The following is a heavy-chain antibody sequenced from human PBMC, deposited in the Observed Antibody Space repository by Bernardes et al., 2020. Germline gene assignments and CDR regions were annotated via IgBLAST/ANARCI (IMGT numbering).Heavy chain of an antibody. CDR1: GGSISTYY. D-gene: IGHD4-17*01. V-gene: IGHV4-59*01. CDR2: IYNGDST. Sequence: TLSLTCTVSGGSISTYYWSWIRQPPGKGLEWIGYIYNGDSTNNNPSLKSRVTISADRSKNQFSLKLSSVTAADTAVYYCAKAGVGTVTFDFWGQGTLVTVSS. CDR3: AKAGVGTVTFDF. J-gene: IGHJ4*02.